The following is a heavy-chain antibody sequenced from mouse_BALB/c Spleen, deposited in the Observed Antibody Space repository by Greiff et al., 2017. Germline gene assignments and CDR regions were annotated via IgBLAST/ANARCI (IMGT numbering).Heavy chain of an antibody. CDR1: GFNIKDYY. V-gene: IGHV14-1*02. J-gene: IGHJ3*01. CDR2: IDPENGNT. CDR3: ARGEGYYAPWFAY. D-gene: IGHD2-1*01. Sequence: EVNVVESGAELVRPGALVKLSCKASGFNIKDYYMHWVKQRPEQGLEWIGWIDPENGNTIYDPKFQGKASITADTSSNTAYLQLSSLTSEDTAVYYCARGEGYYAPWFAYWGQGTLVTVSA.